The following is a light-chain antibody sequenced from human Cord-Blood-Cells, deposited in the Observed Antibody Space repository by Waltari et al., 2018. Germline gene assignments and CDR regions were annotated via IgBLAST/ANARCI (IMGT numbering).Light chain of an antibody. V-gene: IGKV3-20*01. CDR2: GAS. CDR3: QQYCSSPLYT. Sequence: IVLTQSPGTLSLSPGERATLSCSASQSVSSSYLAWYQQKPGQAPRLLIYGASSRATGIPDRFSGSGSGTDFTLTISRLEPEDVAVYYCQQYCSSPLYTFGQGTKLEIK. CDR1: QSVSSSY. J-gene: IGKJ2*01.